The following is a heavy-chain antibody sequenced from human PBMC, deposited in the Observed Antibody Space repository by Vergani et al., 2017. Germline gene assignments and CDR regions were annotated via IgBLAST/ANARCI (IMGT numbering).Heavy chain of an antibody. CDR2: ISGSGGST. D-gene: IGHD3-22*01. Sequence: EVQLLESGGGLVQPGGSLRLSCAASGFTFSSYAMSWVRQAPGKGLEWVSAISGSGGSTYYADSVKGRFTISRDNSKNTLYLQMNSLRAEDTSVYYCAKDLGLMIVVYPFDYWGQGTLVTVSS. J-gene: IGHJ4*02. V-gene: IGHV3-23*01. CDR1: GFTFSSYA. CDR3: AKDLGLMIVVYPFDY.